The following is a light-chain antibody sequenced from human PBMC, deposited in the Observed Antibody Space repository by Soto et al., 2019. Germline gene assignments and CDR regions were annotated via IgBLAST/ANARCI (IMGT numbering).Light chain of an antibody. J-gene: IGKJ1*01. CDR1: QTINTY. V-gene: IGKV1-39*01. CDR3: YQRAT. Sequence: IQMRLTPSSLSASVGDRVTITCRASQTINTYLNWYQQKPGKAPKLLIYAASSLQSGVPSRFSGSGSGTDFTLTISSLQTQDFATFACYQRATFAQGTNV. CDR2: AAS.